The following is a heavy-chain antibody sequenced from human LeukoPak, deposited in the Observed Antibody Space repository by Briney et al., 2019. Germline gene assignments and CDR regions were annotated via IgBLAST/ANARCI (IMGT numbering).Heavy chain of an antibody. V-gene: IGHV3-7*01. CDR3: ARSTGGVTTYYYYGMDV. D-gene: IGHD4-17*01. CDR1: GFTFSSYW. Sequence: GGSLRLSCAASGFTFSSYWMSWVRQAPGKGLEWVDNIKQDGSEKYYVDSVKGRFTISRDNAKNSLYLQMNSLRAEDTAVYYCARSTGGVTTYYYYGMDVWGQGTTVTVSS. CDR2: IKQDGSEK. J-gene: IGHJ6*02.